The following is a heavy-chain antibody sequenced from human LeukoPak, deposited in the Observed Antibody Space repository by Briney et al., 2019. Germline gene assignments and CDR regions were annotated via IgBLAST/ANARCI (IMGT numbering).Heavy chain of an antibody. CDR1: GYTLTELS. CDR2: FDPEDGET. V-gene: IGHV1-24*01. D-gene: IGHD2-2*01. CDR3: ATVPPRRLIVVVPAAPTRTNWFDP. Sequence: ASVKVSCKVSGYTLTELSMHWVRQAPGKGLEWMGGFDPEDGETIYAQKFQGRVTMTEDTSTDTAYMELSSLRSEDTAVYYCATVPPRRLIVVVPAAPTRTNWFDPWGQGTLVTVSS. J-gene: IGHJ5*02.